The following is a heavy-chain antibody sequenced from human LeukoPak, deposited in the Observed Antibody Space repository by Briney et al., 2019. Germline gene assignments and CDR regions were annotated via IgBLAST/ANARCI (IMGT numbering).Heavy chain of an antibody. V-gene: IGHV3-23*01. J-gene: IGHJ5*02. D-gene: IGHD2-2*01. CDR1: GFMFTDHA. CDR3: AKDPSSTSCCRWFDP. CDR2: ISGSGTTT. Sequence: GGSLRLSCAASGFMFTDHALSWVRQAPGKGLEWVSSISGSGTTTYYAESVRGRFTISRDNSKNTLYLQMNSLRAEDTAVYYCAKDPSSTSCCRWFDPWGQGTLVTVSS.